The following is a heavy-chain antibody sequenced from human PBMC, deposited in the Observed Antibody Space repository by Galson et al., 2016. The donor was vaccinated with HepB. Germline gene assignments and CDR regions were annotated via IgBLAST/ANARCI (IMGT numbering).Heavy chain of an antibody. Sequence: SLRLSCAASGFTFSSYWMMWVRQAPGKGLEWVASINQDGSEKFFVDSVGGRFTISRENAKNSLYLQMSSLRVEDTALYYCAGDILREVGVHWGQGTLVTVSS. J-gene: IGHJ4*02. CDR1: GFTFSSYW. CDR2: INQDGSEK. D-gene: IGHD1-26*01. CDR3: AGDILREVGVH. V-gene: IGHV3-7*04.